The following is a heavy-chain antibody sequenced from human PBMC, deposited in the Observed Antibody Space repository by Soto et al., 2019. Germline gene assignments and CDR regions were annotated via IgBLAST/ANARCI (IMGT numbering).Heavy chain of an antibody. CDR1: GYSISSSNW. CDR3: AGREIQGPINY. Sequence: SETLSLTCAVSGYSISSSNWWGWIRQPPGKGPEWIGYIYYSGTTYYNPSLKSRVTMSVDTSKNQFSLKLTSVTAVDTAVYYCAGREIQGPINYWGQGTLVSVSS. J-gene: IGHJ4*02. CDR2: IYYSGTT. V-gene: IGHV4-28*01. D-gene: IGHD1-26*01.